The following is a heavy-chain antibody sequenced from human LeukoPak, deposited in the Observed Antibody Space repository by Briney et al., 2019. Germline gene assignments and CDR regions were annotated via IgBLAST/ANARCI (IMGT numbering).Heavy chain of an antibody. V-gene: IGHV1-3*04. Sequence: GASVTVSCTASGYTFTSYAIQWGRQAPGQRVEWMGWILTGNGNTKYSQKFQDRVTITMDTSASTVYMELSSLRSEDTAVYYCARAACTWSCFDYWGQGILVTVSS. D-gene: IGHD2-2*01. CDR2: ILTGNGNT. CDR3: ARAACTWSCFDY. J-gene: IGHJ4*02. CDR1: GYTFTSYA.